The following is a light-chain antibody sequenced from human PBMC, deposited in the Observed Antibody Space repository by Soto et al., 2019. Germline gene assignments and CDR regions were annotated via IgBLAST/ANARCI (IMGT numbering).Light chain of an antibody. V-gene: IGKV1-6*01. Sequence: AIQLTQSPSSLSADVGDRATITCRSSQGINNDVAWFQQRPARAPKLLIYDAINVQSGVPSRFSGSGSGAYFRRTISSLQLEDSGTYYCFQDFNYPRTFGPGARVDI. J-gene: IGKJ3*01. CDR2: DAI. CDR1: QGINND. CDR3: FQDFNYPRT.